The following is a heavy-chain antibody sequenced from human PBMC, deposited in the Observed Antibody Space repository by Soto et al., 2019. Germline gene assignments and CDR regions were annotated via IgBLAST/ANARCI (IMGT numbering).Heavy chain of an antibody. J-gene: IGHJ6*04. CDR1: GFTVSSKY. D-gene: IGHD2-15*01. V-gene: IGHV3-66*01. CDR2: IQSGGTT. CDR3: ARDDVGGDGGSCCGISLDG. Sequence: PGGSLRLSCAASGFTVSSKYMTWVRQAPGKGLEWVSLIQSGGTTYYADSVKGRFTISRDTSENTLHLQMDSLRVEDTAVYYCARDDVGGDGGSCCGISLDGWGKGTRVTVSS.